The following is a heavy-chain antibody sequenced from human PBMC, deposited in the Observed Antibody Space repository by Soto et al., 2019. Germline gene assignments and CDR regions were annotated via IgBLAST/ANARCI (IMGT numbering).Heavy chain of an antibody. CDR3: ARDMRGYSYGPGYYYGMDV. CDR1: GYIFTTYG. CDR2: IIANNGNA. J-gene: IGHJ6*02. D-gene: IGHD5-18*01. V-gene: IGHV1-18*01. Sequence: ASVKVSCKASGYIFTTYGISWVRQAPGQGLEWMGWIIANNGNANYAQKFRGRVTITADTSTSTAYMELSSLRSEDTAVYYCARDMRGYSYGPGYYYGMDVWGQGTTVTVSS.